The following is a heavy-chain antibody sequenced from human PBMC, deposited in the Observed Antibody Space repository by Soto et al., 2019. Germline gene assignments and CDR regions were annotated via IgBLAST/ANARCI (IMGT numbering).Heavy chain of an antibody. CDR1: GFTFSSYA. Sequence: GGSLRLSCAASGFTFSSYAMSWVRQAPGKGLGWVSAISGSGGSTYYADSVKGRFTISRDNSKNTLYLQMNSLRAEDTAVYYCAKDGRWLQLPDYWGQGTLVTVSS. V-gene: IGHV3-23*01. CDR2: ISGSGGST. J-gene: IGHJ4*02. CDR3: AKDGRWLQLPDY. D-gene: IGHD5-12*01.